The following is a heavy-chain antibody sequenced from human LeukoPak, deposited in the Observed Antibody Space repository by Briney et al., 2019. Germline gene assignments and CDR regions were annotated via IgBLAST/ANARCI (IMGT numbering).Heavy chain of an antibody. V-gene: IGHV1-69*05. CDR3: ARAHVPYDSSGYYYAFDC. CDR1: GGTFSSYA. D-gene: IGHD3-22*01. J-gene: IGHJ4*02. CDR2: IIPIFGTA. Sequence: SVKVSCKASGGTFSSYAISWVRQAPGQGLEWMGGIIPIFGTANYAQKFQGRVTITTDESTSTAYMELSSLRSEDTAVYYCARAHVPYDSSGYYYAFDCWGQGTLVTVSS.